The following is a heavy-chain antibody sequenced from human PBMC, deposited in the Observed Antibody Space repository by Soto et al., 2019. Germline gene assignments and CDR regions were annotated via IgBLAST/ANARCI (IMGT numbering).Heavy chain of an antibody. CDR3: AKAGSRDSVVVPAAMDY. V-gene: IGHV3-23*01. CDR1: GFTFSSYA. D-gene: IGHD2-2*01. J-gene: IGHJ4*02. CDR2: ISGSGGST. Sequence: GWSLRLSCAASGFTFSSYAMSWVRQAPGKGLEWVSAISGSGGSTYYADSVKGWFTISRDNSKNTLYLQMNSLRAEDTAVYYCAKAGSRDSVVVPAAMDYWGQGTLVTVXX.